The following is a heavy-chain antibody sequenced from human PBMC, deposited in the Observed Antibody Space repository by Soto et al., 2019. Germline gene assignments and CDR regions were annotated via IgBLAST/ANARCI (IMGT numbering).Heavy chain of an antibody. V-gene: IGHV1-2*02. J-gene: IGHJ4*02. Sequence: ASVKVSCKTSGYIFIGYYIHWVRQAPGQGLEWMGWINPDSGGTKYDHKLQGRVTMTRDTSLSTAYMELSSLSPDDTAVYYCARKVATFDFDLWGQGTLVTVSS. D-gene: IGHD5-12*01. CDR3: ARKVATFDFDL. CDR1: GYIFIGYY. CDR2: INPDSGGT.